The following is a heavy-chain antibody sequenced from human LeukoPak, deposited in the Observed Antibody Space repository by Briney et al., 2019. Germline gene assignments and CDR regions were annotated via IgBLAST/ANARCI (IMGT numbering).Heavy chain of an antibody. J-gene: IGHJ4*02. CDR3: ARDTLAAADS. D-gene: IGHD6-25*01. Sequence: SQTLSLICAISGDSVSRDGAAWTWIRQSPSRGLEWLGRTYYRSKWHNEYAVSVRGRMAISPDTSKNQFSLHLSSVTPEDTAVYFCARDTLAAADSWGQGALVTVSS. V-gene: IGHV6-1*01. CDR2: TYYRSKWHN. CDR1: GDSVSRDGAA.